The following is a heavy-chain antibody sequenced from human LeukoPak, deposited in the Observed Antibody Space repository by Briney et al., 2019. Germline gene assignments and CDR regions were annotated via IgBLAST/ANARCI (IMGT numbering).Heavy chain of an antibody. CDR1: GYTLTELS. CDR3: ATIRYSSLGFDP. CDR2: FDPEDGET. J-gene: IGHJ5*02. D-gene: IGHD6-19*01. Sequence: ASVKVSCKVSGYTLTELSMHWVRQAPGKGLEWMGGFDPEDGETIYAQKFQGRVTVTEDTSTDTAYMELSSLRSEDTAVYYCATIRYSSLGFDPWGQGTLVTVSS. V-gene: IGHV1-24*01.